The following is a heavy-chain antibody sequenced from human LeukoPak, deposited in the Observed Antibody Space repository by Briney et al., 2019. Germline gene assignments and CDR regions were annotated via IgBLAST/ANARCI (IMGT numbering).Heavy chain of an antibody. CDR2: ISAYNGNT. CDR3: ARVGVVVPAAIGAFDI. CDR1: GYTCTSYG. V-gene: IGHV1-18*01. Sequence: GASVKVSCKASGYTCTSYGISWVRQAPGQGLEWMGWISAYNGNTNYAQKLQGRVTMTTDTSTSTAYMELRSLRSDDTAVYYCARVGVVVPAAIGAFDIWGQGTMVTVSS. J-gene: IGHJ3*02. D-gene: IGHD2-2*01.